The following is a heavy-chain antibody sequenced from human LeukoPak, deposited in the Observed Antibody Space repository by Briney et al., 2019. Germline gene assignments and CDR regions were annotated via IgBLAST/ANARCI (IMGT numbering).Heavy chain of an antibody. CDR1: GFTFSSYG. D-gene: IGHD3-22*01. V-gene: IGHV3-30*03. CDR3: ARGMIVAFDY. CDR2: ISYDGSNK. Sequence: GGSLRLSCAASGFTFSSYGMHWVRQAPGKGLEWVAVISYDGSNKYYADSVKGRFTISRDNSKNTLYLQMNSLRAEDTAMYYCARGMIVAFDYWGQGTLVTVSS. J-gene: IGHJ4*02.